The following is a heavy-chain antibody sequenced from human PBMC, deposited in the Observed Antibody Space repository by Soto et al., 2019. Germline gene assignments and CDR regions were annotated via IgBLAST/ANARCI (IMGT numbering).Heavy chain of an antibody. D-gene: IGHD3-3*01. CDR2: INHSGST. V-gene: IGHV4-34*01. Sequence: SETLSLTCAVYGGSFSGYYWSWIRQPPGKGLEWIGEINHSGSTNYNPSLKSRVTISVDTSENQFSLRLSSVTAADTAIYYCATRITVFRLLLPPFDPWCQGTQVTVSS. J-gene: IGHJ5*02. CDR1: GGSFSGYY. CDR3: ATRITVFRLLLPPFDP.